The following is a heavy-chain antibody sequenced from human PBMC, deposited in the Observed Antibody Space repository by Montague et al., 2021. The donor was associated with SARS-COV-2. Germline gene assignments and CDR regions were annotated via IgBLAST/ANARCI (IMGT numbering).Heavy chain of an antibody. D-gene: IGHD3-10*01. Sequence: SLRLSCAASVFTFDDYAMHWVRQAPVRGLEWVSGISWNSGSIGYXXSVKGRFPISRYNAKNSLNLQMNSLRAEDTALYYCAKDMASILRGVTPGFYYYYGMDVWGQGTTVTVSS. J-gene: IGHJ6*02. V-gene: IGHV3-9*01. CDR2: ISWNSGSI. CDR1: VFTFDDYA. CDR3: AKDMASILRGVTPGFYYYYGMDV.